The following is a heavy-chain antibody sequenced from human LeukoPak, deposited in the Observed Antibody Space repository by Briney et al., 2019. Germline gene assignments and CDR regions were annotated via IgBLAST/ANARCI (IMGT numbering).Heavy chain of an antibody. D-gene: IGHD1-26*01. J-gene: IGHJ5*02. CDR2: INPSGTTT. Sequence: ASVKVSCKASGYTFTTHYMRWVRQAPGQGLEWMGLINPSGTTTNYAQKFRGGVTMTRDLSTSTDYMELSSLRSDDTAVYFCARDNSVGDYAWWFDPWGQGTLVTVSS. V-gene: IGHV1-46*01. CDR3: ARDNSVGDYAWWFDP. CDR1: GYTFTTHY.